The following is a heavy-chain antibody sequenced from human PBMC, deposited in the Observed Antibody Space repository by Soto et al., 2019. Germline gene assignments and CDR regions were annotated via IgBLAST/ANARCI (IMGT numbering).Heavy chain of an antibody. D-gene: IGHD6-13*01. CDR3: ARGRIAAAGSWFDP. Sequence: SVKVSCKASGGTFSSYAISWVRQAPGQGLEWMGGIIPIFGTANYAQKFQGRVTITADKSTSTAYMELSSLRSEDTAVYYCARGRIAAAGSWFDPWGQGTLVTVSS. J-gene: IGHJ5*02. V-gene: IGHV1-69*06. CDR2: IIPIFGTA. CDR1: GGTFSSYA.